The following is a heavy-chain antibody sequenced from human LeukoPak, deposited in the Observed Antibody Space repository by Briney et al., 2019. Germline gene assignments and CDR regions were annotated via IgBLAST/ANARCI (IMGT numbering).Heavy chain of an antibody. CDR1: GYTFTSYD. CDR3: ARAPFPNYYDSSGYYYFDY. D-gene: IGHD3-22*01. Sequence: WASVKVSCKASGYTFTSYDINWVRQATGQGLEWMGWMNPNSGNTGYAQKFQGRVTMTRNTSISTAYMELSSLRSEDTAVYYRARAPFPNYYDSSGYYYFDYWGQGTLVTVSS. V-gene: IGHV1-8*01. CDR2: MNPNSGNT. J-gene: IGHJ4*02.